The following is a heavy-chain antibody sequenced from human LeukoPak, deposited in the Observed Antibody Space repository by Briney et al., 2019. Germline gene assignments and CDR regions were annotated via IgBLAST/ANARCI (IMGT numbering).Heavy chain of an antibody. J-gene: IGHJ4*02. CDR3: ARSEIPLAYYY. Sequence: GASVKVSCKASGYTFTDYYMHWVRQAPGQGLEWMGWINPNSGGTKYAQKFQGRVIMTRDTSISTAYMDLSSLRSDDTAVYYCARSEIPLAYYYWGQGTPVTVSS. CDR1: GYTFTDYY. D-gene: IGHD6-19*01. V-gene: IGHV1-2*02. CDR2: INPNSGGT.